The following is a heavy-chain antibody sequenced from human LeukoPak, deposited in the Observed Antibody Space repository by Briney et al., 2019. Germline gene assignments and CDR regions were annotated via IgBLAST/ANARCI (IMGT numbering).Heavy chain of an antibody. Sequence: SETLSLTCTVSGGSISSYYWSWIRQPPGKGLEWIGYIYYSGSTNYNPSLKSRVTISVDTSKNQFSLKLSSVTAADTAVYYCARGGSGWHNWNPSAHGHFDLWGRGTLVTVSS. CDR3: ARGGSGWHNWNPSAHGHFDL. CDR2: IYYSGST. D-gene: IGHD1-20*01. CDR1: GGSISSYY. V-gene: IGHV4-59*01. J-gene: IGHJ2*01.